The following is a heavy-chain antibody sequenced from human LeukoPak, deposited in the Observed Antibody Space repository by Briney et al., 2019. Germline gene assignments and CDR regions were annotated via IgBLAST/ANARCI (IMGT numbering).Heavy chain of an antibody. Sequence: PGGSLRLSCAASGFTFSSYAMHWVRQAPGKGLEWVAVISYDGSNKYYADSVKGRFTISRDNSKNTLYLQMNSLRVEDTAVYYCAKDGGYYDFDSWGQGTLVTVSS. CDR2: ISYDGSNK. CDR3: AKDGGYYDFDS. V-gene: IGHV3-30*07. CDR1: GFTFSSYA. D-gene: IGHD5-12*01. J-gene: IGHJ4*02.